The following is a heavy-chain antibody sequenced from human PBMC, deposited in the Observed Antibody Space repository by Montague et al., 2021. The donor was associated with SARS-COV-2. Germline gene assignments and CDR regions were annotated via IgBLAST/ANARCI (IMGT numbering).Heavy chain of an antibody. Sequence: SETRSLTCTVSGGSISSFYWSWFRQPPGKGLEWIGYISDSGSTNYNPSLTSRVTMSVDTSKNQFFLKVNSVTAADTAVYCCARHYSATLPAVYWGQGTLVTASS. J-gene: IGHJ4*02. CDR2: ISDSGST. CDR1: GGSISSFY. D-gene: IGHD2-15*01. V-gene: IGHV4-59*08. CDR3: ARHYSATLPAVY.